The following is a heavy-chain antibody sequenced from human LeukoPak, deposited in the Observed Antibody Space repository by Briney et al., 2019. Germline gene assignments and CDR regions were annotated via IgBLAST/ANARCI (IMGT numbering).Heavy chain of an antibody. J-gene: IGHJ6*02. CDR3: ARDLGGSHYYGMDV. V-gene: IGHV7-4-1*02. D-gene: IGHD3-16*01. CDR2: INTNTGNP. Sequence: ASVKVSCKASGYTFTSYAMNWVRQAPGQGLEWMGWINTNTGNPTYAQGFTGRFVFSLDTSVSTAYLQIISLKAEDTAVYYCARDLGGSHYYGMDVWGQGTTVTVSS. CDR1: GYTFTSYA.